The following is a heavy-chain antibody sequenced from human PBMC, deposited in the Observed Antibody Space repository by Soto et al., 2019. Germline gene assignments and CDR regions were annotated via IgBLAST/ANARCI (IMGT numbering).Heavy chain of an antibody. J-gene: IGHJ6*02. D-gene: IGHD4-17*01. CDR2: IIPLFGKT. CDR1: GGTFRSFG. V-gene: IGHV1-69*18. CDR3: ARARLSNGDPNVYFYYGLDV. Sequence: QVQLMQSGAEVKKPGSSVNVSCKASGGTFRSFGISWVRQAPGQGLEWMGTIIPLFGKTNYAQNVQDRVTITADDSTNTAYMELSSLTSEDTALYYCARARLSNGDPNVYFYYGLDVWGQGTTVTVSS.